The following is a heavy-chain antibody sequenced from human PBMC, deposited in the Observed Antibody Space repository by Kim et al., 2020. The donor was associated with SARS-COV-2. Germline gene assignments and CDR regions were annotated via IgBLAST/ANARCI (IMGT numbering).Heavy chain of an antibody. J-gene: IGHJ5*02. D-gene: IGHD6-13*01. V-gene: IGHV3-23*01. CDR2: ISGSGGST. Sequence: GGSLRLSCAASGFTFSSYAMSWVRQAPGKGLEWVSVISGSGGSTYYADSVKGRFTISRDNSKNTLYLQMNSLRAEDTAVYYCAKDRYSSSWYESPWFDPWGQGTLVTVSS. CDR3: AKDRYSSSWYESPWFDP. CDR1: GFTFSSYA.